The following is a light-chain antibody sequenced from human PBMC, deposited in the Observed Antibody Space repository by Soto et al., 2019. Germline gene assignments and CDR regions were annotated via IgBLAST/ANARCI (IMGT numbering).Light chain of an antibody. Sequence: KLSPSTXCVERVKIVPVACRDSQSVSSNLGWYQQKPGQAPXLXXXDASTRATGIPDRFSGSGSGTEFTLTISCRHSEDFARYYCQQCSEGPLITLGEGPRLEI. J-gene: IGKJ5*01. CDR2: DAS. CDR1: QSVSSN. V-gene: IGKV3D-15*01. CDR3: QQCSEGPLIT.